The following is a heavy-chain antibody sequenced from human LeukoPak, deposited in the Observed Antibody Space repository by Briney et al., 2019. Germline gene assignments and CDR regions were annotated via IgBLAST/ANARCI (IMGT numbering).Heavy chain of an antibody. V-gene: IGHV3-21*01. J-gene: IGHJ5*02. Sequence: GGSLRLSCAASGFTFSSYSMNWVRQAPGKGLEWVSSISSSSSYIYHADSVKGRFTISRDNAKNSLYLQMNSLRAEDTAVYYCARVSYGDYENWFDPWGQGTLVTVSS. CDR2: ISSSSSYI. D-gene: IGHD4-17*01. CDR1: GFTFSSYS. CDR3: ARVSYGDYENWFDP.